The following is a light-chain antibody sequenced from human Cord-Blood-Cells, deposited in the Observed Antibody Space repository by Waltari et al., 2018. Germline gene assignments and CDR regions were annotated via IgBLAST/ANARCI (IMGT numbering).Light chain of an antibody. J-gene: IGLJ2*01. CDR1: SSAVGGYHH. V-gene: IGLV2-14*01. CDR2: DVS. CDR3: SSYTSSSTLV. Sequence: QSALTQPASVSGSPGQSITISCTGTSSAVGGYHHVPWYQQHPGKAPKPMIYDVSNRPSGVSNRFSGSKSGNTASLTISGLQAEDEADYYCSSYTSSSTLVFGGGTKLTVL.